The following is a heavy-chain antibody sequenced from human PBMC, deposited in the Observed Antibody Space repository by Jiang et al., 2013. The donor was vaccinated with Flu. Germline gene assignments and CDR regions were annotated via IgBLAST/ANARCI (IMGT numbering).Heavy chain of an antibody. CDR1: GFSLSTSGVG. V-gene: IGHV2-5*02. J-gene: IGHJ6*02. CDR3: AHGYSSSWLHYYGMDV. D-gene: IGHD6-13*01. Sequence: KPTQTLTLTYTFSGFSLSTSGVGVGWIRQPPGKALEWLALIYWDDDKRYSPSLKSRLTITKDTSKNQVVLTMTNMDPVDTATYYCAHGYSSSWLHYYGMDVWGQGTTVTV. CDR2: IYWDDDK.